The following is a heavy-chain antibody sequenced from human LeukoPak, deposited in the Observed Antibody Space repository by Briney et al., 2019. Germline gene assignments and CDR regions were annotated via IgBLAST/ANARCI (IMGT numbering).Heavy chain of an antibody. V-gene: IGHV1-8*01. D-gene: IGHD5-24*01. CDR3: ARGMRWLQLLDYYYYYMDV. CDR2: MNPNSGNT. Sequence: ASVKVSCKASGYTFTSYDINWVRQATGQGLEWMGWMNPNSGNTGYAQKFQGRVTMTRNTSISTAYMELSSLRAEDTAGDYCARGMRWLQLLDYYYYYMDVWGKGTTVTISS. J-gene: IGHJ6*03. CDR1: GYTFTSYD.